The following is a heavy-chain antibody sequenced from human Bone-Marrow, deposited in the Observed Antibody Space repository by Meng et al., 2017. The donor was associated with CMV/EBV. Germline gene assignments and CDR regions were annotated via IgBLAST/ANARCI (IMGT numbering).Heavy chain of an antibody. V-gene: IGHV4-61*01. Sequence: SETLSLTCTVSGGSVSSGSYYWSWIRQPPGKGLEWIGYIYYSGSTNYNPSLKSRVTISVDTSKNQFSLKLSSVTAADTAVYYCASLGYSGGYYYYGMDVWSPGTPVTVS. CDR2: IYYSGST. CDR3: ASLGYSGGYYYYGMDV. J-gene: IGHJ6*02. CDR1: GGSVSSGSYY. D-gene: IGHD2-15*01.